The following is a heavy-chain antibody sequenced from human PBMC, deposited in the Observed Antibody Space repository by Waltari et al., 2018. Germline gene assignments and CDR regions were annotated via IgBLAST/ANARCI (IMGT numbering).Heavy chain of an antibody. Sequence: QVQLQESGPGLVKPSETLSLTCTVSGGSISSYYWSWIRQPDGTGLAWIGRIYTSGSTNYNPSLKSRVTMSVDTSKNQFSLKLSSVTAADTAVYYCARGQNTYYYDSSGYGYYYYYMDVWGKGTTVTISS. D-gene: IGHD3-22*01. V-gene: IGHV4-4*07. CDR1: GGSISSYY. CDR3: ARGQNTYYYDSSGYGYYYYYMDV. J-gene: IGHJ6*03. CDR2: IYTSGST.